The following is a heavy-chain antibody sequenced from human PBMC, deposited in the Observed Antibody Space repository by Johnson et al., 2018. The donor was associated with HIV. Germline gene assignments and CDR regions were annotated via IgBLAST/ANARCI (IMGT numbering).Heavy chain of an antibody. Sequence: MQLVESGGGVVRPVGSLRLSCEGFGFIFDDYGLNWVRQAPGKGLEWVSGINWNGGSTGHADSVKGRFTISRDNAKNSLYMQMKSLRAEDTALYYCARDPFHYYDSSGYAGGAFDIWGQGTMVTVSS. V-gene: IGHV3-20*04. CDR2: INWNGGST. D-gene: IGHD3-22*01. CDR3: ARDPFHYYDSSGYAGGAFDI. J-gene: IGHJ3*02. CDR1: GFIFDDYG.